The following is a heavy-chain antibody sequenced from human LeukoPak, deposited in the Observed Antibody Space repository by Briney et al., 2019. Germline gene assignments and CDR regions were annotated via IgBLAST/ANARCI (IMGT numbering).Heavy chain of an antibody. V-gene: IGHV1-8*01. CDR3: AREREETYGSGSYTFGH. Sequence: ASVKVSCKASGYTFTSYDINWVRQATGQGLEWMGWTNPNSGNTGYAQKFQGRVTMTRNTSISTAYMELSSLRSEDTAVYYCAREREETYGSGSYTFGHWGQGTLVTVSS. J-gene: IGHJ4*02. CDR2: TNPNSGNT. D-gene: IGHD3-10*01. CDR1: GYTFTSYD.